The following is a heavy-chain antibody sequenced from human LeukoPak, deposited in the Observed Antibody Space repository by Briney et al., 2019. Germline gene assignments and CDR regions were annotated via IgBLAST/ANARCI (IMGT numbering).Heavy chain of an antibody. Sequence: PGGSLRLSCAASGLTLRDYWMHWVRQAPGKGLMWVSRFNTDGSTTTYADSVKGRFTISRDNAKNTLYLQMHSLRAEDTALYYCAREGWSGRNGEYLVGGMDVWAQGTTVTVSS. D-gene: IGHD1-26*01. CDR3: AREGWSGRNGEYLVGGMDV. CDR1: GLTLRDYW. V-gene: IGHV3-74*01. J-gene: IGHJ6*02. CDR2: FNTDGSTT.